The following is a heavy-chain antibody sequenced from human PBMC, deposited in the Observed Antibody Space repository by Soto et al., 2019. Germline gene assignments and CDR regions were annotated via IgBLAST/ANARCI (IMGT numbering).Heavy chain of an antibody. Sequence: PXASLSLTCTVSGDSISNTSYFWGWIRQTPGKGLEWIASVFFSGSAYYNSSLKSRVTISVDTSKNMFSLKLVSVTAADSSFYYCARLKSTPAASYYGGGFFDLCGRGTLVTVSS. CDR3: ARLKSTPAASYYGGGFFDL. D-gene: IGHD3-3*01. CDR1: GDSISNTSYF. CDR2: VFFSGSA. J-gene: IGHJ4*02. V-gene: IGHV4-39*01.